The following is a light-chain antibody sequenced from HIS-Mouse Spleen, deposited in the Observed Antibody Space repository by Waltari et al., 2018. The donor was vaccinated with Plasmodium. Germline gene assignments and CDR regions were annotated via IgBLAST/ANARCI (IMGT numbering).Light chain of an antibody. Sequence: AIRITKSPSSFSASTGDRVTITCRASQGISSYLAWYQQKPGKAPKLLIYAASTLQSGVPSRFSGSGSGTDFTLTISCLQSEDFATYYCQQYYSYLLTFGGGTKVEIK. CDR3: QQYYSYLLT. CDR1: QGISSY. V-gene: IGKV1-8*01. CDR2: AAS. J-gene: IGKJ4*01.